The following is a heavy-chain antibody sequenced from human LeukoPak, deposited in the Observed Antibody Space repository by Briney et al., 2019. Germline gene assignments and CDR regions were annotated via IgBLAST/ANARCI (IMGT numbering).Heavy chain of an antibody. V-gene: IGHV3-7*01. CDR2: INEDGSEK. D-gene: IGHD4-11*01. CDR3: ARSKIDY. J-gene: IGHJ4*02. Sequence: PGGSQRLSCAASGFTFSTYWTMCVRQAPGKGLEWVANINEDGSEKYYADSVEGRFTISRDNAKNSLDLQMSSLNAEDTAVYYCARSKIDYWGQGTLVTVSS. CDR1: GFTFSTYW.